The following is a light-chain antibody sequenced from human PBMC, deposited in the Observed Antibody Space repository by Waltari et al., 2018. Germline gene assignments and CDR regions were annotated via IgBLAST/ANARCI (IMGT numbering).Light chain of an antibody. CDR3: QQSYGSPGI. Sequence: DIQMTQSPSSLSASVGDTVTITCRASQKINSYLNWYQQKPGKAPKLLIYAASNLHSGVSSRFSGSGSGTDFTLTITGLSTDDSATYFCQQSYGSPGIFGGGTKVEIK. CDR2: AAS. CDR1: QKINSY. J-gene: IGKJ4*01. V-gene: IGKV1-39*01.